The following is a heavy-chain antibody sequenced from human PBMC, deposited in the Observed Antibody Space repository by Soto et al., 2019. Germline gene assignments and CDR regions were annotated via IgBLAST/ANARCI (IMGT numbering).Heavy chain of an antibody. Sequence: QVQLVESGGGVVQPGRSLSPSCAPLELPLRAFAFPWFPKAPGKGLEWVAFISFDGTKKYYADSVKGRFTISRDNPKNTLYLQMNSLRAEDTAVYYCARAVYSSDWYNAYWGQGTLVTVSS. CDR2: ISFDGTKK. CDR1: ELPLRAFA. D-gene: IGHD6-19*01. V-gene: IGHV3-30-3*01. J-gene: IGHJ4*02. CDR3: ARAVYSSDWYNAY.